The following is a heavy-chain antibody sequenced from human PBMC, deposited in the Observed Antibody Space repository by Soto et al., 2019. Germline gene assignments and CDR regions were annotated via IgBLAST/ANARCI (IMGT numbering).Heavy chain of an antibody. D-gene: IGHD1-1*01. Sequence: QVHLVQSGAEVKKPGASVKVSCKSSGYAFTTYGITWVRQAPGQGLEWMGWISAQNGNTNYAQKLQGRVTVTRDTSTSTAYMELRSLRSDDTTVYYCARGRYGDYWGQGALVTVSS. V-gene: IGHV1-18*01. CDR1: GYAFTTYG. CDR3: ARGRYGDY. J-gene: IGHJ4*02. CDR2: ISAQNGNT.